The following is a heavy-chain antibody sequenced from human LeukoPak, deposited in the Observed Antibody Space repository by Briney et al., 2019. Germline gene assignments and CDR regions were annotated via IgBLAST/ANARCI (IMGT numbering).Heavy chain of an antibody. J-gene: IGHJ4*02. CDR3: ARHLQTERIRYFDY. D-gene: IGHD1-1*01. CDR2: IYYSGST. CDR1: GGSISSGGYS. V-gene: IGHV4-30-2*03. Sequence: PSQTLSLTCAVSGGSISSGGYSWSWIRQPPGKGLEWIGYIYYSGSTYYNPSLKSRVTISVDTSKNQFSLKLSSVTAADTAVYYCARHLQTERIRYFDYWGQGTLVTVSS.